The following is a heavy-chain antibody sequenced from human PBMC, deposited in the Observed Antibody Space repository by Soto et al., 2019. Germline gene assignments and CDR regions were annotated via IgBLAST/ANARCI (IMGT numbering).Heavy chain of an antibody. Sequence: PGGSLRLSCAASGFTFSSYAMHWVRQAPGKGLEWVAVISYDGSNKYYADSVKGRFTISRDNSKNTLYLQMNSLRAEDTAVYYCARAYRYYYYGMDVWGQGTTVTVSS. CDR3: ARAYRYYYYGMDV. V-gene: IGHV3-30-3*01. J-gene: IGHJ6*02. CDR1: GFTFSSYA. CDR2: ISYDGSNK. D-gene: IGHD2-2*01.